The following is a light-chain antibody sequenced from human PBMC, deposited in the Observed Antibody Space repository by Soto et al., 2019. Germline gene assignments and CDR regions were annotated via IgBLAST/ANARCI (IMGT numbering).Light chain of an antibody. CDR1: HNINSN. CDR3: QQYNNWHT. J-gene: IGKJ2*01. V-gene: IGKV3-15*01. CDR2: GAS. Sequence: EIVMTQSPATLSVFPGERATLSCRASHNINSNLAWYQQKPGQAPRLLIYGASTRATGIPARFSGSGSGTEFTLTISSLQSEDFAVYFCQQYNNWHTFGQGTKPEIK.